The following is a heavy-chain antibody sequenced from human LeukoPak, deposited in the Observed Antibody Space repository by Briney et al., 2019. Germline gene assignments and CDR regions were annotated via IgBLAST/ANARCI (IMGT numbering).Heavy chain of an antibody. Sequence: GGSLRLSCAASGFTVSSNYMSWVRQAPGKGLVWVSRIKYDGSSANYADSVKGRFTISRDNAKNSLYLQMNSLRAEDTAVYYCAREVGLRYFDWLSLAYYYYYMDVWGKGTTVTVSS. CDR2: IKYDGSSA. CDR1: GFTVSSNY. CDR3: AREVGLRYFDWLSLAYYYYYMDV. D-gene: IGHD3-9*01. J-gene: IGHJ6*03. V-gene: IGHV3-74*01.